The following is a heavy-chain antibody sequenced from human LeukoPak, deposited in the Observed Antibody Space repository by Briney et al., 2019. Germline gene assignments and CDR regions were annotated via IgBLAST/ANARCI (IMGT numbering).Heavy chain of an antibody. Sequence: ASVKVSCKASGYTFTGYYMHWVRQAPGQGLEWMGWINPNSGGTNYAQKFQGRVTMTRDTSISTAYMELSRLRSEDTAVYYCARVPPVRHCGGDCYPYFDYWGQGTLVTVSS. J-gene: IGHJ4*02. CDR1: GYTFTGYY. D-gene: IGHD2-21*02. CDR3: ARVPPVRHCGGDCYPYFDY. CDR2: INPNSGGT. V-gene: IGHV1-2*02.